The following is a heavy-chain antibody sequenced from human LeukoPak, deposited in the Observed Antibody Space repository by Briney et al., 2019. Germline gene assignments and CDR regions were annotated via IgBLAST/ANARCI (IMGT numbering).Heavy chain of an antibody. CDR1: GFTLSSYA. J-gene: IGHJ6*02. Sequence: SGGSLRLSYAASGFTLSSYAMRWVRQAPGKGLEWVSTIRGSGGSTYYADSVKGRFTISRDHSKNTLYLQMNRQIAEDTPIYFCAKCMGRSSSVGAYGWMDVWGQGTTVAVSS. CDR2: IRGSGGST. V-gene: IGHV3-23*01. CDR3: AKCMGRSSSVGAYGWMDV. D-gene: IGHD2-8*01.